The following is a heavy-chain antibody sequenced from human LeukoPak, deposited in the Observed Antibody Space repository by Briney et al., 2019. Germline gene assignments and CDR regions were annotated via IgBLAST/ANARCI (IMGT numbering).Heavy chain of an antibody. CDR1: GLTFSSYG. CDR2: IRYDGSNK. Sequence: GGSLRLSCAASGLTFSSYGMHWVRQAPGKGLEWVAFIRYDGSNKYYADSVKGRFTISRDNSKNTLYLQMNSLRAEDTAVYYCARAGGITGITGWFDSWGQGTQVTVSS. D-gene: IGHD1-20*01. J-gene: IGHJ5*01. CDR3: ARAGGITGITGWFDS. V-gene: IGHV3-30*02.